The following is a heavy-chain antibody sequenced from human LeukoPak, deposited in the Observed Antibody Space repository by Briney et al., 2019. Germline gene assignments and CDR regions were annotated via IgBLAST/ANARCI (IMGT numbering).Heavy chain of an antibody. CDR3: ARKGAPIDY. CDR2: ISYDGSNK. CDR1: GFTFSSYG. V-gene: IGHV3-30*03. D-gene: IGHD1-26*01. Sequence: GRALRLSCAASGFTFSSYGMHWVRRAPGKGLVWVAVISYDGSNKYYADSVKGRFTISRDNSKNTLYLQMNSLRAEDTAVYYCARKGAPIDYWGQGTLVTVS. J-gene: IGHJ4*02.